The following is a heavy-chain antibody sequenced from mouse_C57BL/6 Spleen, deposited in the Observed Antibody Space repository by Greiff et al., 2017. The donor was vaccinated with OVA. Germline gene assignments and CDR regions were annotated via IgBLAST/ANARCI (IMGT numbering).Heavy chain of an antibody. CDR1: GYAFTNYL. CDR2: INPESGGT. V-gene: IGHV1-54*01. Sequence: VKLQQSGAELVRPGTSVKVSCKASGYAFTNYLIEWVKQRPGQGLEWIGVINPESGGTNYNEKFKGKATLTADKSSSTAYMQLSSLTSEDSAVYFCARSTTVVATGDYWGQGTTLTVSS. CDR3: ARSTTVVATGDY. J-gene: IGHJ2*01. D-gene: IGHD1-1*01.